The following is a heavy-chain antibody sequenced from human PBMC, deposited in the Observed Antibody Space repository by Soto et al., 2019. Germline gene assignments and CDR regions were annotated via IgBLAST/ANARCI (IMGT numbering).Heavy chain of an antibody. CDR3: AREVRRGSGSYYKSDNWFDP. J-gene: IGHJ5*02. Sequence: ASVKGSCKASGGTFSSYAISWVRQAPGQGLEWMGGIIPIFGTANYAQKFQGRVTITADESTSTAYMELSSLRSEDTAVYYCAREVRRGSGSYYKSDNWFDPWGQGTLVTVSS. CDR2: IIPIFGTA. CDR1: GGTFSSYA. V-gene: IGHV1-69*13. D-gene: IGHD3-10*01.